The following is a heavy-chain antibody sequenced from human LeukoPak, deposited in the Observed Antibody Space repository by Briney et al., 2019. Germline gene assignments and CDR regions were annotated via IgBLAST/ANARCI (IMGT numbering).Heavy chain of an antibody. D-gene: IGHD4-23*01. Sequence: SVKVSCKASGGTFTSYAISWVRQAPGQGLEWMGGIIPIFGTANYAQKFQGRVTITSDKSTSTAYMELSSLRSEDTAVYYCARAGTHATVVTPGWFDPWGQGTLVTVSS. CDR3: ARAGTHATVVTPGWFDP. CDR1: GGTFTSYA. J-gene: IGHJ5*02. V-gene: IGHV1-69*06. CDR2: IIPIFGTA.